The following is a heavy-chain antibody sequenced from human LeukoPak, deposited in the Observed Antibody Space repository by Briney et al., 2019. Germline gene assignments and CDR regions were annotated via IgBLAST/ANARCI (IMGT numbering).Heavy chain of an antibody. D-gene: IGHD4-17*01. CDR2: FDPEDGET. Sequence: ASVKVSCKVSGYTLTELSMHWVRQAPGKGLEWMGGFDPEDGETIYAQKFQGRVTMTEDTSTDTAYMELSSLRSEDTAVYYCATAIDYGDSYDAFDIRGQGTMVTVSS. CDR1: GYTLTELS. V-gene: IGHV1-24*01. J-gene: IGHJ3*02. CDR3: ATAIDYGDSYDAFDI.